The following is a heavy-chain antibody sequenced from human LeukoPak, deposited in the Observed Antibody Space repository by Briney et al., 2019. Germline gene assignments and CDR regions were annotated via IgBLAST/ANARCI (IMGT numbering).Heavy chain of an antibody. CDR3: ARDGDYDFWSGYYTGTNWFDP. D-gene: IGHD3-3*01. V-gene: IGHV1-69*13. CDR1: GGTFSSYA. CDR2: IIPISGTA. Sequence: SVKVSCKASGGTFSSYAISWVRQAPGQGLEWMGGIIPISGTANYAQKFQGRVTITADESTTTAYTQLSSLRSEDTAVYYCARDGDYDFWSGYYTGTNWFDPWGQGTLVTVSS. J-gene: IGHJ5*02.